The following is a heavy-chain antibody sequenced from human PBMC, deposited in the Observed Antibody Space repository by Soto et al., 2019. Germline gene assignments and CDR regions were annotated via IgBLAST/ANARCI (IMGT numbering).Heavy chain of an antibody. CDR2: FIPIFGTA. CDR3: ARGYTFGGVIGPFVS. J-gene: IGHJ4*02. CDR1: GGTFNNYG. V-gene: IGHV1-69*01. Sequence: QVQLVQSGAEVKRPGSSVKVSCKASGGTFNNYGISWVRQAPRQGLEWMGGFIPIFGTASYTQKFQGRDTIIADESTSTAYMELRSLRSEDTAVYYCARGYTFGGVIGPFVSWGQGTLVTVSS. D-gene: IGHD3-16*02.